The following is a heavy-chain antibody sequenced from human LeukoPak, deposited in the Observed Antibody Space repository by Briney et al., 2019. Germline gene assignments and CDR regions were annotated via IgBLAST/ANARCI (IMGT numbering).Heavy chain of an antibody. V-gene: IGHV1-8*01. CDR2: MSASSGNT. CDR3: ARTPPKGDIDY. D-gene: IGHD2-21*02. CDR1: GYTFTNYD. J-gene: IGHJ4*02. Sequence: GSVKVSCKASGYTFTNYDTNWVRQATGQGLEWLGWMSASSGNTGYAQKFQGRVSMTRATSISTAYLELSSLTFEDTAVYYCARTPPKGDIDYWGQGTLVTVSS.